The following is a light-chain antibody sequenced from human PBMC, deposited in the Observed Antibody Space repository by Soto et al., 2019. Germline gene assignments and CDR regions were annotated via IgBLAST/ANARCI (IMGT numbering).Light chain of an antibody. CDR1: SSDIGAYNF. V-gene: IGLV2-14*03. J-gene: IGLJ2*01. CDR3: TSWTTSTTMI. CDR2: DVN. Sequence: QSALTQPASVSGSPGQSSTISCTGTSSDIGAYNFVSWYQQHPGKAPKLMLYDVNIRPSGVSNRFSGSKSGNTASLTISGLQAEDEADYYCTSWTTSTTMIFGGGTKLTAL.